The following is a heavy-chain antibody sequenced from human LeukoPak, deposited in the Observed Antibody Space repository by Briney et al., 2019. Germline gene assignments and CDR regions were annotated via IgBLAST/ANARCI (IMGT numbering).Heavy chain of an antibody. CDR3: ARESNLFGVADDAFDI. V-gene: IGHV4-59*01. J-gene: IGHJ3*02. CDR2: IYYSGST. Sequence: SETLSLTCTVSGGSISSYYWSWIRQPPGKGLEWVGYIYYSGSTNYNPSLKSRVTISVDTSKNQFSLKLSSVTAADTAVYYCARESNLFGVADDAFDIWGQGTMVTVSS. CDR1: GGSISSYY. D-gene: IGHD3-3*01.